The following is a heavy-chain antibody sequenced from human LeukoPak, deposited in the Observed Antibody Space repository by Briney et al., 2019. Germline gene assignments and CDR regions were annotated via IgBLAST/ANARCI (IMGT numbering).Heavy chain of an antibody. CDR2: ISSGSSTI. CDR1: GFTFSSYS. Sequence: GGSLRLSRAASGFTFSSYSMNWVRQAPGKGLEWISYISSGSSTIYYADSVKGRFTISRDNAKNSLYLQMNSLRAEDTAVYYCARGSDLKYFQYWGQGTLVTVSS. CDR3: ARGSDLKYFQY. V-gene: IGHV3-48*01. J-gene: IGHJ1*01.